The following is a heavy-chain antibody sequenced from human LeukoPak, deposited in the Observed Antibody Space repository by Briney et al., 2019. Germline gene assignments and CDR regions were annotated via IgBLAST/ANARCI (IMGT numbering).Heavy chain of an antibody. Sequence: SETLSLTCSVSGGSINNHYWTWIRQTPGKGLEWIGDIHYTGTTKFNPSLKSRVTISVDTSKNQFSLELSSVTATDTAVYFCATNRAGTYDRPFDIWGQGTMVIVSS. CDR3: ATNRAGTYDRPFDI. D-gene: IGHD1-26*01. CDR1: GGSINNHY. V-gene: IGHV4-59*08. J-gene: IGHJ3*02. CDR2: IHYTGTT.